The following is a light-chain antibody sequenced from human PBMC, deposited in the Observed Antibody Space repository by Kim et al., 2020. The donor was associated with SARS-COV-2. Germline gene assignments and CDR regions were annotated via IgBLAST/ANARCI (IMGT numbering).Light chain of an antibody. Sequence: SYELTHPPSVSVSPGQTASITCSGDKLGHKYTCWYQQRPGQSPVLVIYQDSKRPSGIPERFSGSNSGNTATLTISGTQAMDEADYYCQAWDSTTVVFGGGTQLTVL. CDR2: QDS. CDR3: QAWDSTTVV. CDR1: KLGHKY. V-gene: IGLV3-1*01. J-gene: IGLJ2*01.